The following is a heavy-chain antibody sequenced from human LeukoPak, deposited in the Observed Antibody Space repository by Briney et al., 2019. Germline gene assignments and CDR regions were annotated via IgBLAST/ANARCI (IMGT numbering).Heavy chain of an antibody. V-gene: IGHV3-7*01. CDR2: INQDGSAR. J-gene: IGHJ4*02. Sequence: GGXLRLSCAASGFTFSRYWMSWVRQAPGKGLEWAANINQDGSARYHVDSVRGRFTISRDNARNSLFLQMDSLRAEDTAVYYCATMGLEPLPYYFDYWGQGTLVTVSS. CDR1: GFTFSRYW. D-gene: IGHD1-1*01. CDR3: ATMGLEPLPYYFDY.